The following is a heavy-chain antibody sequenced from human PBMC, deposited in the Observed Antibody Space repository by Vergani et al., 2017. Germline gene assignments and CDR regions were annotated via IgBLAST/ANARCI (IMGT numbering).Heavy chain of an antibody. Sequence: VQLVASGGGLVKPGGFLRLSCAASGFTFIMHAMSWVRQAPGKGLEWVSTLSASDRRTHYADSVKGRFTISRDNSKNTLFLHMNSLRPEDTAVYYCAKVGRSEVAGTFGAFDIWGQGTMVTVSS. CDR2: LSASDRRT. D-gene: IGHD6-19*01. V-gene: IGHV3-23*04. CDR3: AKVGRSEVAGTFGAFDI. CDR1: GFTFIMHA. J-gene: IGHJ3*02.